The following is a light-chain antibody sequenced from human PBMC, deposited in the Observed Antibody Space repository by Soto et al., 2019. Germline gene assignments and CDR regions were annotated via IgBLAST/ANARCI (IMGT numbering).Light chain of an antibody. Sequence: EIVMTQSPATLSVSPGERATLSCRASQSISSNLAWYQQKPGQAPRLLIYGASTRATGIPATFSGSGSGTELTLTISSPQSEDFAVYYCQQYNNWPFTFGPGTKVDIK. CDR1: QSISSN. CDR2: GAS. V-gene: IGKV3-15*01. J-gene: IGKJ3*01. CDR3: QQYNNWPFT.